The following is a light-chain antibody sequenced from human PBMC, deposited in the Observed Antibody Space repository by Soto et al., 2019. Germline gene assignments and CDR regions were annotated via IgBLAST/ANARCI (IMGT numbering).Light chain of an antibody. CDR3: QQYDTLPPT. CDR2: DAS. V-gene: IGKV1-33*01. Sequence: DIPMTQSPSSRSASVGDRVTMSCQASQDINNYLNWYQQKPGKAPKLLIYDASDLETGVPSRFSASGSGTDFSFTISNLQPEDAATYYCQQYDTLPPTFGGGTRLEIK. J-gene: IGKJ4*01. CDR1: QDINNY.